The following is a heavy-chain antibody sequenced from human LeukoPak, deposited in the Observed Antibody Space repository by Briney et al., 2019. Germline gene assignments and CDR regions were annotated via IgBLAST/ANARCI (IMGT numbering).Heavy chain of an antibody. J-gene: IGHJ5*02. D-gene: IGHD1-26*01. Sequence: GGSLRLSCAVSGFISSNAWMSWVRQAPGKGLEWVGRIKSKSDGGTTDYAAPLKGRFTISRDDSKNMIYLQMTSLKIEDTGIYSCTSGGHYFDPWGQGTLVTVSS. V-gene: IGHV3-15*01. CDR3: TSGGHYFDP. CDR1: GFISSNAW. CDR2: IKSKSDGGTT.